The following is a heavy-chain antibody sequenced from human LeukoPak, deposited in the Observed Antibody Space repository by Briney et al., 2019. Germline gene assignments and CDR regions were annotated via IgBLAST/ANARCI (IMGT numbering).Heavy chain of an antibody. Sequence: GWSLRLSCAASGFTFSSYRMNAVRQAPWKGLEGVSSISSSSSYIYYADSVKGRFTISRDNDKNSLYLQMNSLRAEDTAMYYCARAVVTGNWGQGTLVTVSS. CDR1: GFTFSSYR. V-gene: IGHV3-21*01. J-gene: IGHJ4*02. CDR2: ISSSSSYI. CDR3: ARAVVTGN. D-gene: IGHD4-23*01.